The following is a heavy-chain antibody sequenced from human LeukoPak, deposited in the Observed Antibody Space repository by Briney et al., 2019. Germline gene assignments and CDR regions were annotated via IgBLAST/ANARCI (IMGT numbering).Heavy chain of an antibody. CDR2: IYYSGST. Sequence: SETLSLTCTVSGGSISSSSYYWGWIRQPPGKGLEWIGSIYYSGSTYYNPSLKSRVTISVDTSKNQFSLKLSSVTAADTAVYYCARLVVPAANHFDYWGQGTLVTVSS. V-gene: IGHV4-39*07. CDR1: GGSISSSSYY. D-gene: IGHD2-2*01. J-gene: IGHJ4*02. CDR3: ARLVVPAANHFDY.